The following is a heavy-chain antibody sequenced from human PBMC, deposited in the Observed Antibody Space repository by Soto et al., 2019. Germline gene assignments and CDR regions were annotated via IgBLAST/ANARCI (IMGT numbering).Heavy chain of an antibody. J-gene: IGHJ5*02. CDR1: TGSISSGGYS. D-gene: IGHD3-10*01. CDR2: IYYSGTT. V-gene: IGHV4-31*03. Sequence: SETLSLPCTVSTGSISSGGYSWSWIRQHPGKGLEWIGYIYYSGTTYYNPSLQSRLTMAVDTSENQFSLKLSSLTAADTAVYYCARGVYSGSGVIWLDPWGPGTLVTVSS. CDR3: ARGVYSGSGVIWLDP.